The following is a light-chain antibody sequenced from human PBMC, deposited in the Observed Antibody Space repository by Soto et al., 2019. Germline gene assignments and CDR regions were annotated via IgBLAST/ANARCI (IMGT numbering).Light chain of an antibody. V-gene: IGLV2-8*01. Sequence: QSVLTQPPSASGSPGQSVTISCTGTSSDVGGYNYVSWYQHHPGKGPKLMIYEVSKRPSGVPDRFSGSKSGNTASLTVSGLQAEDEADYYCSSFAGSNTIFGGGTQLTVL. CDR3: SSFAGSNTI. CDR1: SSDVGGYNY. J-gene: IGLJ7*01. CDR2: EVS.